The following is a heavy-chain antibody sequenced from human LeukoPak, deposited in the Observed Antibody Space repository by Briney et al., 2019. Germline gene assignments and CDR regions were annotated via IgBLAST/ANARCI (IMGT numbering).Heavy chain of an antibody. V-gene: IGHV5-51*01. Sequence: GESLKISCKGSGYTFSSYWNGWVRQMPGKGLEWMGIIYPGDSDTRYSPSLQGQVTISVDTSIGTAYLQWSSLKASDTAIYCCARQSDFRLDYRGQGTLVTVSS. D-gene: IGHD3-3*01. CDR1: GYTFSSYW. CDR2: IYPGDSDT. CDR3: ARQSDFRLDY. J-gene: IGHJ4*02.